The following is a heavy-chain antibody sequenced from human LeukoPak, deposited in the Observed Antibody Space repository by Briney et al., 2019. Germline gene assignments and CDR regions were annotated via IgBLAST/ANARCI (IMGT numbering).Heavy chain of an antibody. D-gene: IGHD6-19*01. CDR2: IRYDGSYE. Sequence: GGSLRLSCAASGFTFSSYAMSWVRQPPGKGLEWVASIRYDGSYEYYEDSVKGRFTLSRDISKSTLFLQMNTLRVEDTATYYCAFSSGWFLKGAFDVWGQGTRVSASS. V-gene: IGHV3-30*02. CDR1: GFTFSSYA. J-gene: IGHJ3*01. CDR3: AFSSGWFLKGAFDV.